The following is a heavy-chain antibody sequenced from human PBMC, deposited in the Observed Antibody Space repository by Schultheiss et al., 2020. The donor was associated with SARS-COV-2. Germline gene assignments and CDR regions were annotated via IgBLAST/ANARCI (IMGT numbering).Heavy chain of an antibody. CDR2: ISSSSSYI. CDR3: ARDMGMTTVMYFDY. CDR1: GFTFSSYA. D-gene: IGHD4-17*01. V-gene: IGHV3-21*01. J-gene: IGHJ4*02. Sequence: GGSLRLSCAASGFTFSSYAMSWVRQAPGKGLEWVSSISSSSSYIYYADSVKGRFTISRDNAKNSLYLQMNSLRAEDTAVYYCARDMGMTTVMYFDYWGQGTLVTVSS.